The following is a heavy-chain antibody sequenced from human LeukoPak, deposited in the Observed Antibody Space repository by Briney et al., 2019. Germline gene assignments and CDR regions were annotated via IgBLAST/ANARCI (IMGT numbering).Heavy chain of an antibody. CDR1: GLTVSGNY. CDR3: ARDGSAYDFDY. CDR2: IYDIGEK. V-gene: IGHV3-66*01. D-gene: IGHD5-12*01. J-gene: IGHJ4*02. Sequence: PGGSLRLSCAASGLTVSGNYMSWVRQAPGKRLEWGSVIYDIGEKYYADPVKGSFTISRDNSKNTVYLQMNSLRVEDTAVYYCARDGSAYDFDYWGQGTLVTVSS.